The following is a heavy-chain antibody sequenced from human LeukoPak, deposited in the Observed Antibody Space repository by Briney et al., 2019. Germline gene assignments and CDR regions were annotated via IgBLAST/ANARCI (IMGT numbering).Heavy chain of an antibody. CDR2: ISYDGSNK. CDR3: ARDNFGWSRGIFDY. D-gene: IGHD6-19*01. V-gene: IGHV3-30*01. J-gene: IGHJ4*02. CDR1: GFTFSSYA. Sequence: GGSLRLSCAASGFTFSSYAMHWVRQAPGKGLEWVAVISYDGSNKYYADSVKGRFTISRDNSKNALYLQMNSLRAEDTAVYYCARDNFGWSRGIFDYWGQGTLVTVSS.